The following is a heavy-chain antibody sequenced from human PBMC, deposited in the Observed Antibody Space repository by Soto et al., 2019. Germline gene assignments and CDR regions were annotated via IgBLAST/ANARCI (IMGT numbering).Heavy chain of an antibody. CDR2: INAGNGNT. V-gene: IGHV1-3*01. D-gene: IGHD4-17*01. J-gene: IGHJ4*02. Sequence: QVQLVQSGAEVKKPGASVKVSCKASGYTFTSYAMHWVRQAPGQRLEWMGWINAGNGNTKYSQKFQGRVTITRDTSASTAYMELSSLRSEDTAVYYCARPGHCYGDYYFDYWGQGTLVTVSS. CDR1: GYTFTSYA. CDR3: ARPGHCYGDYYFDY.